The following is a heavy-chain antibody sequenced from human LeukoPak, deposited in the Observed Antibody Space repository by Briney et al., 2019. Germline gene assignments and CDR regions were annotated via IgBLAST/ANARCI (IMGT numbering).Heavy chain of an antibody. J-gene: IGHJ4*02. CDR1: GGSIIISNYY. V-gene: IGHV4-39*01. CDR2: ISYSGST. Sequence: SETLSLTCTVSGGSIIISNYYWGWIRQSPGKGLECIGKISYSGSTYYNPSLRSRVHMSVDTSKNQFSLKLRSVTAADTGVYYCARLTDFWGQGILVTVSS. CDR3: ARLTDF.